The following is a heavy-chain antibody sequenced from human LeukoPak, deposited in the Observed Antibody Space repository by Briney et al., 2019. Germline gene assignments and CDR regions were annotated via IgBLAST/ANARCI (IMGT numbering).Heavy chain of an antibody. Sequence: SETLSLTCTVSGYSISSGYYWGWIRQPPGKGLEWIGSIYHSGSTYYNPPLKSRVTISLHTSKNQFSLKLSSVTAADTAVYYCARDRHWTNDWVFDYWGQGTLVTVSS. CDR1: GYSISSGYY. J-gene: IGHJ4*02. D-gene: IGHD1/OR15-1a*01. V-gene: IGHV4-38-2*02. CDR3: ARDRHWTNDWVFDY. CDR2: IYHSGST.